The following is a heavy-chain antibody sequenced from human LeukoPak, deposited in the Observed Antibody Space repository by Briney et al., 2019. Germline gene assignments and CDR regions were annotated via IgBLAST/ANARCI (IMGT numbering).Heavy chain of an antibody. V-gene: IGHV5-51*01. Sequence: GESLKISCKGSGYSINNYWIGWVRQMPGKGLEWMGIIYPADSDIRYSPSFQGQVTISADKSISTAYLQWSSLKASDAAMYYCARQEYCSGGSCYTWFDPWGQGTLVTVSS. CDR3: ARQEYCSGGSCYTWFDP. CDR1: GYSINNYW. D-gene: IGHD2-15*01. J-gene: IGHJ5*02. CDR2: IYPADSDI.